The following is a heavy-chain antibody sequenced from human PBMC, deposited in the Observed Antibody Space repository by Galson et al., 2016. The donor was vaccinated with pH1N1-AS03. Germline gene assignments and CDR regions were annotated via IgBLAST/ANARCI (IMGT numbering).Heavy chain of an antibody. V-gene: IGHV1-69*13. J-gene: IGHJ6*03. Sequence: SVKVSCKASGGTFSSNAINWVRQAPGQGLEWMGGIIPMFGTANYAQNFQGRVTITADEATSTAYMELSILTSEDTAVYFCARDLISQNWNYRGVYNFYFMDVWGKGTMVTVSS. CDR2: IIPMFGTA. CDR3: ARDLISQNWNYRGVYNFYFMDV. D-gene: IGHD1-7*01. CDR1: GGTFSSNA.